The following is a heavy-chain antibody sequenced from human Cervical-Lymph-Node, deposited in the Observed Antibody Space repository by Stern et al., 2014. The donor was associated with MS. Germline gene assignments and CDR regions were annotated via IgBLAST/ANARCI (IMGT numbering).Heavy chain of an antibody. Sequence: QLVQSGAEVKKPGASVKVSCKASGYIFTSDDINWVRQASGQGLEWMAWINPDSGDTGDAQKFQGRVTLTRDTSINTAYMEMTSLTSDDTAIYYCTKAWESWGQGTLITVSS. CDR3: TKAWES. J-gene: IGHJ5*02. D-gene: IGHD1-26*01. CDR2: INPDSGDT. CDR1: GYIFTSDD. V-gene: IGHV1-8*01.